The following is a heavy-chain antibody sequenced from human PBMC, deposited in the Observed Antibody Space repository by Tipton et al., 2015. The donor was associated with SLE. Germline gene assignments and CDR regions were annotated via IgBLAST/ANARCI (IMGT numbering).Heavy chain of an antibody. CDR3: ARDRHDFWGRDLSEEVNWFDP. D-gene: IGHD3-3*01. J-gene: IGHJ5*02. V-gene: IGHV4-34*01. CDR2: IDHSGST. CDR1: GGSLNSGSFIAYY. Sequence: TLSLTCAVYGGSLNSGSFIAYYWSWIRQPPGKGLEWVGDIDHSGSTNYKPSLKSRLTISVDTSKNQFSLKLSSVTAADTAIYFCARDRHDFWGRDLSEEVNWFDPWGQGTLVIVS.